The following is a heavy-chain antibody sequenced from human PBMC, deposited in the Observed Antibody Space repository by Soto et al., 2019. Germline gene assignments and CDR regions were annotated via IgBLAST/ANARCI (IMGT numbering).Heavy chain of an antibody. CDR1: GGTFSSYA. D-gene: IGHD6-19*01. V-gene: IGHV1-69*01. J-gene: IGHJ5*02. CDR3: GRGSGGRSGWSLNYWFDP. Sequence: QVQLVQSGAEVKKPGSSVKVSCKASGGTFSSYAISWVRQAPGQGLEWMGGIIPIFGTANYAQKFQGRVTITADESTSTAYMELSSLRSEDTAVYYCGRGSGGRSGWSLNYWFDPWGQGTLVTVSS. CDR2: IIPIFGTA.